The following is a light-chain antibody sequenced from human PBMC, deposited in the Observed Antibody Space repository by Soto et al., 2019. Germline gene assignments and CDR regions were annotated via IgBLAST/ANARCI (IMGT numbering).Light chain of an antibody. J-gene: IGLJ1*01. CDR1: SSDVGNYNL. CDR2: EVS. CDR3: CSYAGSNYV. V-gene: IGLV2-23*02. Sequence: QSVLTQPASVSGSPGQSITISCTGTSSDVGNYNLVSWYQHHPGKAPKLIIYEVSKRPSGVSNRFSGSKSGDTASLTISGLQAEDEADYYCCSYAGSNYVFGTGTKVTDL.